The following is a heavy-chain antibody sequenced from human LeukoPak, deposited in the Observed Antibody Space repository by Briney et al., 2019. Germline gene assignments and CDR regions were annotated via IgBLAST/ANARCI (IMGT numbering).Heavy chain of an antibody. Sequence: GESLKISCKGSGYSFVTNWIAWVRQMPGKGLELMGIIYPGDSDTRYSPSFQGQVTISVDESISTAYLQWTSLKASDTAIYYCARYIAVAGKNWFDPRGQGTLVTVSS. J-gene: IGHJ5*02. D-gene: IGHD6-19*01. CDR3: ARYIAVAGKNWFDP. CDR2: IYPGDSDT. CDR1: GYSFVTNW. V-gene: IGHV5-51*01.